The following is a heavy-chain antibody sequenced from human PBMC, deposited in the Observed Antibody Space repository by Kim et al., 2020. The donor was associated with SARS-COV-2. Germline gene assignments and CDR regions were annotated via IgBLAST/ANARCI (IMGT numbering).Heavy chain of an antibody. D-gene: IGHD6-13*01. CDR2: IDPSDSYT. J-gene: IGHJ4*02. CDR3: ARQPGVAADN. V-gene: IGHV5-10-1*01. CDR1: GYSFTSYW. Sequence: GESLKISCKGSGYSFTSYWISWVRQMPGKGLEWMGRIDPSDSYTNYSPSFQGHVTISADKSISTAYLQWSILKASDTAMYYCARQPGVAADNWGQGTLVTVSS.